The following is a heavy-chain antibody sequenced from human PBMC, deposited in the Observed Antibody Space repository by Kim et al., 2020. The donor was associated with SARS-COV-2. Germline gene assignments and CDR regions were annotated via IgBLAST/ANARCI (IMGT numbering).Heavy chain of an antibody. J-gene: IGHJ4*02. CDR3: ARGAYGDVSFDY. CDR2: T. D-gene: IGHD4-17*01. V-gene: IGHV1-18*01. Sequence: TKYAQKVQGRVTMTTDTSTNTAYMELWSLRSDDTAIYYCARGAYGDVSFDYWGQGTLVTVSS.